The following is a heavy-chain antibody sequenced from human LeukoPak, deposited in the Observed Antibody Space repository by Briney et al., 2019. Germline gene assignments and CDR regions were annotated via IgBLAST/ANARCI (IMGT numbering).Heavy chain of an antibody. CDR1: GYTFTDYY. CDR2: VDPEDGET. V-gene: IGHV1-69-2*01. D-gene: IGHD2-21*02. CDR3: ARGAYCGGDCYNWFDP. Sequence: ASVKISCKVSGYTFTDYYMHWVQQAPGKGLEWMGLVDPEDGETIYAEKFQGRVTITADTSTDTAYTELSSLRSEDTAVYYCARGAYCGGDCYNWFDPWGQGTLVTVSS. J-gene: IGHJ5*02.